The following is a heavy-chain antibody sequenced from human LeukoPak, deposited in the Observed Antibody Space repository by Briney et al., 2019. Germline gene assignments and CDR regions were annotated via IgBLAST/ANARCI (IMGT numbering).Heavy chain of an antibody. CDR2: IYYSGST. V-gene: IGHV4-39*07. J-gene: IGHJ4*02. Sequence: GSLRLSCAASGFTFSSYSMNWVRQAPGKGLEWIGSIYYSGSTYYNPSLKSRVTISVDTSKNQFSLKLSSVTAADTAVYYCARENGTTVVTPYDYWGQGTLVTVSS. D-gene: IGHD4-23*01. CDR1: GFTFSSYS. CDR3: ARENGTTVVTPYDY.